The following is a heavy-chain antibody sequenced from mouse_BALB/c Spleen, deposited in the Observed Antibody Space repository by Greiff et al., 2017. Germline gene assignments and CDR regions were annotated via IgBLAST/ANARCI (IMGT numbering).Heavy chain of an antibody. V-gene: IGHV2-6-7*01. J-gene: IGHJ2*01. CDR3: ARGATVVATNYFDY. CDR2: IWGDGST. CDR1: GFSLTGYG. Sequence: VKLMESGPGLVAPSQSLSITCTVSGFSLTGYGVNWVRQPPGKGLEWLGMIWGDGSTDYNSALKSRLSISKDNSKSQVFLKMNSLQTDDTAMYYCARGATVVATNYFDYWGQGTTLTVSS. D-gene: IGHD1-1*01.